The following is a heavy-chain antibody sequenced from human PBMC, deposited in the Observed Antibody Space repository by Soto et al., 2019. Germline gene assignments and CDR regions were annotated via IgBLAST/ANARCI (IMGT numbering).Heavy chain of an antibody. D-gene: IGHD7-27*01. Sequence: PGGCRRRPCELGGCGFSSYGMHWVRQGPGKGLEWVALISSDGYNKDYTDSVKGRFTVSRDNSEHTLYLQMNSLTTGDTAVYYCATLGWGKAFDYWGQGKLVTVPS. CDR2: ISSDGYNK. CDR3: ATLGWGKAFDY. CDR1: GCGFSSYG. J-gene: IGHJ4*02. V-gene: IGHV3-30-3*01.